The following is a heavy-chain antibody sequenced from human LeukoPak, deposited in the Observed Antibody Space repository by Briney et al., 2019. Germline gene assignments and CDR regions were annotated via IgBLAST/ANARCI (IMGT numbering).Heavy chain of an antibody. J-gene: IGHJ4*02. CDR3: ARWSTSF. CDR2: INSAGSSI. CDR1: GFTLSSYW. Sequence: GGSLRLSCAASGFTLSSYWMHWVRQAPGRGLAWVSDINSAGSSINYADSVNGRLTISRDNVKNTLYVQMNSLRAEVTAVYFCARWSTSFWGQGTLVTVSS. V-gene: IGHV3-74*01. D-gene: IGHD3-16*02.